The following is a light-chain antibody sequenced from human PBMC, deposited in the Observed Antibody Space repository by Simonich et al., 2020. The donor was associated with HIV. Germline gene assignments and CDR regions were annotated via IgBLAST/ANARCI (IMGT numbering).Light chain of an antibody. CDR1: HGISNS. V-gene: IGKV1-NL1*01. Sequence: DIRMTQSPSSLSASVGHRVTITCRASHGISNSLAWYQQKAGKAPKLLLYAAFTLESGVPARFSGSGSGTYYTLTISSLQPEDFATYYCQQSYSTLLTFGGGTKVEIK. J-gene: IGKJ4*01. CDR2: AAF. CDR3: QQSYSTLLT.